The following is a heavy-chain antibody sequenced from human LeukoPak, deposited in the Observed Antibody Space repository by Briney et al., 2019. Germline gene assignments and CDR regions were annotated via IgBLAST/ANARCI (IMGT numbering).Heavy chain of an antibody. Sequence: GGSLRLSCAASGFTFSSYGMTWVRQAPGKGLEWVSTISDSGATTWYADSVKGRFTISRDNSENTLSLQMNSLRAEDTAVYFCAKDRGWYNDCWVQGTLVTVSS. V-gene: IGHV3-23*01. J-gene: IGHJ4*02. CDR1: GFTFSSYG. D-gene: IGHD1-1*01. CDR3: AKDRGWYNDC. CDR2: ISDSGATT.